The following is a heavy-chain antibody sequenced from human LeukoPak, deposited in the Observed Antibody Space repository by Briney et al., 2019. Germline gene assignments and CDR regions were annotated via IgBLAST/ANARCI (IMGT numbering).Heavy chain of an antibody. D-gene: IGHD3-22*01. CDR3: AKDSNYYDGSGFYSDFDY. V-gene: IGHV3-30*02. CDR2: IRYDGNNE. CDR1: GFIFSTYG. Sequence: GGSLRLSCTASGFIFSTYGMHWVRQAPGKGLEWVAFIRYDGNNEYYADSVRGRFTISRDNSENTLYLQMNSLRPEDTAMYYCAKDSNYYDGSGFYSDFDYWGQGTLVTVSS. J-gene: IGHJ4*02.